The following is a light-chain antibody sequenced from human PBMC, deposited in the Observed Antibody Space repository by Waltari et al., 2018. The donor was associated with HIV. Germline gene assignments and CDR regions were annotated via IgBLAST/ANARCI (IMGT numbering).Light chain of an antibody. V-gene: IGLV1-44*01. CDR1: YPNIGRNT. CDR3: ASWDDKLDGWV. Sequence: QSLLPQPPSASGTPGQRVTISCSGSYPNIGRNTVNWHQQLPGSAPRALIYNNDQRPSGVPDRFSGSKSGTSASLAISGLQSEDQGDYYCASWDDKLDGWVFGGGTRLTVL. J-gene: IGLJ3*02. CDR2: NND.